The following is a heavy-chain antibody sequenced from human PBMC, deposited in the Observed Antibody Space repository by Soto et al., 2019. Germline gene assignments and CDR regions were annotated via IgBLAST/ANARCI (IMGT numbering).Heavy chain of an antibody. D-gene: IGHD4-4*01. CDR2: IWYDGSNK. CDR3: ASLMTTVTPYYMDV. CDR1: GFTFSSYG. V-gene: IGHV3-33*01. Sequence: GGSLRLSCAASGFTFSSYGMHWVRQAPGKGLECVAVIWYDGSNKYYADSVKGRFTISRDNSKNTLYLQMNSLRAEDTAVYYCASLMTTVTPYYMDVWGKGTTVTVSS. J-gene: IGHJ6*03.